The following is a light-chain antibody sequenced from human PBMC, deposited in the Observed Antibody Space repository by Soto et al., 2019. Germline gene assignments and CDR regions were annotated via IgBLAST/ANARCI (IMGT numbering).Light chain of an antibody. CDR2: GAS. CDR3: QQYGSSQYT. CDR1: QSVSSSY. J-gene: IGKJ2*01. Sequence: EIVLTQSPGTLSLSPGERATLSCRASQSVSSSYLAWYQQKPGQAPRLLIYGASSRATGIPDRFSGSGSETDFTLTISRLEPEDFALYYCQQYGSSQYTFGQGTKLEIK. V-gene: IGKV3-20*01.